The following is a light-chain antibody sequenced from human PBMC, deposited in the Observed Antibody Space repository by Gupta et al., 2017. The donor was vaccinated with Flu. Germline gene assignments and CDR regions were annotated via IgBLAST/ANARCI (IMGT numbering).Light chain of an antibody. CDR2: VEGSGRY. CDR1: SGPSSYM. CDR3: ETGDSHSRV. J-gene: IGLJ3*02. Sequence: QPVLTLSSSASASLGSSVKLTCTLSSGPSSYMIAWHQQQPGKAPRYLMKVEGSGRYNTGSGVRDRFAGSSAGADSDLTISDIQAEDEDDYYCETGDSHSRVFGGGTKLTVL. V-gene: IGLV4-60*03.